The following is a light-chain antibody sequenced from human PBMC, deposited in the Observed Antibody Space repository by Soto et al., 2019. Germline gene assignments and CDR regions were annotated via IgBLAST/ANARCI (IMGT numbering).Light chain of an antibody. CDR2: EVS. CDR3: SSYTSISTLYV. Sequence: QSALTQPASVSGSPGQSITISCTGTNSDVGGYNYVSWYQQHPGKAPELMIYEVSHRPSGVSNRFSGSKSDNTASLTISGLQAEDEADHYCSSYTSISTLYVFGTGTKATVL. V-gene: IGLV2-14*01. J-gene: IGLJ1*01. CDR1: NSDVGGYNY.